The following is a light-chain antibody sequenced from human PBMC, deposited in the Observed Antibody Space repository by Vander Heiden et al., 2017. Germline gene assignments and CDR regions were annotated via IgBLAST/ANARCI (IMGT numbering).Light chain of an antibody. J-gene: IGLJ2*01. CDR1: SSNIGNNY. Sequence: QSVFTQPPSVSAAPGQKVTISCSGSSSNIGNNYVSWYQQLPGTATKLLIYENNKRPSGIPDRFSGSKSGTSATLGITGLQTGDEADYYCGTWDSSLSAGVFGGGTKLTVL. CDR2: ENN. V-gene: IGLV1-51*02. CDR3: GTWDSSLSAGV.